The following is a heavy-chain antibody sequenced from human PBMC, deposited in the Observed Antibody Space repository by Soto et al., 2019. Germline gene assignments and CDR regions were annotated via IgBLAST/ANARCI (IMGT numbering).Heavy chain of an antibody. CDR1: GGSFSGYY. Sequence: ETLSLTCAVYGGSFSGYYWSWIRQPPGKGLEWIGEINHSGSTNYNPSLKSRVTISVDTSKNQFSLKLSSVTAADTAVYYCARGGRTTPYYYYGMAVWGQGTTVTVSS. J-gene: IGHJ6*02. V-gene: IGHV4-34*01. CDR2: INHSGST. D-gene: IGHD4-4*01. CDR3: ARGGRTTPYYYYGMAV.